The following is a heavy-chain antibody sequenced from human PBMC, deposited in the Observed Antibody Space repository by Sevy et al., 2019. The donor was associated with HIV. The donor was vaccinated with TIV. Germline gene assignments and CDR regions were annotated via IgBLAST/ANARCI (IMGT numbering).Heavy chain of an antibody. D-gene: IGHD5-12*01. CDR3: ARDLHRDIVATIGDYYYYGMDV. CDR2: IIPIFGTA. J-gene: IGHJ6*02. V-gene: IGHV1-69*13. CDR1: GGTFSSYA. Sequence: ASVKVSCKASGGTFSSYAISWVQQAPGQGLEWMGGIIPIFGTANYAQKFQGRVTITADESTSTAYMELSSLRSEDTAVYYCARDLHRDIVATIGDYYYYGMDVWGQGTTVTVSS.